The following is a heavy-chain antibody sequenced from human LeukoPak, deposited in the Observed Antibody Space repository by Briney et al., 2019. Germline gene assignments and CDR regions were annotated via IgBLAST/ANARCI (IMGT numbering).Heavy chain of an antibody. D-gene: IGHD6-6*01. CDR2: ISSSSSYI. J-gene: IGHJ4*02. V-gene: IGHV3-21*01. Sequence: PGGSLRLSCPASGFTFSSYSMNWVRQAPGKGLEWVSSISSSSSYIYYADSVKGRFTISRDNAKNSLYLQMNSLRAEDTAVYYCARTKYSSSNFFDYWGQGTLVTVSS. CDR1: GFTFSSYS. CDR3: ARTKYSSSNFFDY.